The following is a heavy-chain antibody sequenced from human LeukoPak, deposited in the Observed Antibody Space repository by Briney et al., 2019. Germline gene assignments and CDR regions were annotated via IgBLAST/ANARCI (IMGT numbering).Heavy chain of an antibody. D-gene: IGHD4-23*01. J-gene: IGHJ4*02. Sequence: SETLSLTCAVYGGSFSGYYWSWIRQPPGKGLEWIGEINHSGSTNYNPSLKSRVTISVDTSKNQSSLKLSSVTAADTAVYYCARDGYGGNDGGYWGQGTLVTVSS. CDR1: GGSFSGYY. CDR2: INHSGST. CDR3: ARDGYGGNDGGY. V-gene: IGHV4-34*01.